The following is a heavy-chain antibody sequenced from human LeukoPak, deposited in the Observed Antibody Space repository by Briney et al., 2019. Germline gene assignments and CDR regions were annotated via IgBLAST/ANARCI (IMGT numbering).Heavy chain of an antibody. Sequence: PGGSLRLSCAASGFTFSSYGMHWVRQAPGKGLEWVAVIWYDGSNKYYADSVKGRFTISRDNSKNTLYLQMNSLRAEDTAVYYCARDLRIAAAGAPDYWGQGTLVTVSS. CDR3: ARDLRIAAAGAPDY. V-gene: IGHV3-33*01. J-gene: IGHJ4*02. D-gene: IGHD6-13*01. CDR1: GFTFSSYG. CDR2: IWYDGSNK.